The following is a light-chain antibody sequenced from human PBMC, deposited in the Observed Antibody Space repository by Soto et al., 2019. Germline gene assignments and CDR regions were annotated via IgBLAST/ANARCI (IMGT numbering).Light chain of an antibody. CDR1: QSVSSRY. J-gene: IGKJ4*01. Sequence: ENVLTQSPGTLSLSPGERAALSCRASQSVSSRYVAWYQQKRGQAPRLLIYGASSRATGIPDRFSGSGSGTDFTLTISRLEPEDFAVYYCQQYSSSPLTFGGGTKVDI. V-gene: IGKV3-20*01. CDR2: GAS. CDR3: QQYSSSPLT.